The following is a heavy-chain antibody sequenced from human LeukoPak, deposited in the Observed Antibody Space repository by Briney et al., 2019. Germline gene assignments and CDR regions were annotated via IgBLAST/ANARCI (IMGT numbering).Heavy chain of an antibody. Sequence: PGGSLRLSCAASGFTFSGTWMHWVRQVPGKGLVWVSRIVGDGTSTIYADSVKGRFTISRDNVKNTLYLQMNSLRADDTAVYYCAKGGGYNGNSPGGYWGQGTLVTVSS. CDR1: GFTFSGTW. CDR2: IVGDGTST. J-gene: IGHJ4*02. D-gene: IGHD5-24*01. CDR3: AKGGGYNGNSPGGY. V-gene: IGHV3-74*01.